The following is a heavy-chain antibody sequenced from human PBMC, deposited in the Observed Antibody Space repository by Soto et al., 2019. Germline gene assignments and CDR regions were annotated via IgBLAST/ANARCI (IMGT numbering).Heavy chain of an antibody. V-gene: IGHV4-61*01. D-gene: IGHD3-22*01. J-gene: IGHJ5*02. CDR2: IYYSGST. Sequence: ETLSLTCTVSGGSVSSGSYYWSWIRQPPGKGLEWIGYIYYSGSTNYNPSLKSRVTISVDTSKNQFSLKLSSVTAADTAVYYCARGGDYYDSSGSNWFDPWGQGTLVTLSS. CDR3: ARGGDYYDSSGSNWFDP. CDR1: GGSVSSGSYY.